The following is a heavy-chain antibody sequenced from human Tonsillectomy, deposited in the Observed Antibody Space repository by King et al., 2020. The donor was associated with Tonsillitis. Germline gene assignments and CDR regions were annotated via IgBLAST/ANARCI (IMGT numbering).Heavy chain of an antibody. Sequence: VQLVESGGGVVQPGGSLRLSCAASGFSFSDYGMHWVRQAPGKGLEWVAFIAYDENKNYYTDSVKGRFTISRDNSKNTLYLEMNSLRFEDTAVYYCAKDQAGYWGQGTLVTVSS. CDR3: AKDQAGY. V-gene: IGHV3-30*02. CDR2: IAYDENKN. J-gene: IGHJ4*02. CDR1: GFSFSDYG.